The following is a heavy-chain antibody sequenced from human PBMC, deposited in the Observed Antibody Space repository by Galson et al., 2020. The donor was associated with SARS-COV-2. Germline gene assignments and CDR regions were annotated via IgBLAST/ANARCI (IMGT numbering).Heavy chain of an antibody. CDR1: GGSISSSSYY. D-gene: IGHD5-18*01. V-gene: IGHV4-39*01. CDR3: ARFLYTAMVLRPYYYGMDV. Sequence: SETLSLTCTVSGGSISSSSYYWGWIRQPPGKGLEWIGSIYYSGSTYYNPSLKSRVTISVDTSKNQFSLKLSSVTAADTAVYYCARFLYTAMVLRPYYYGMDVWGQGTTVTVSS. J-gene: IGHJ6*02. CDR2: IYYSGST.